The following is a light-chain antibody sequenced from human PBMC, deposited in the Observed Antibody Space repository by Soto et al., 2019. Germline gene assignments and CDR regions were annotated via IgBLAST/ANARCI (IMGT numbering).Light chain of an antibody. J-gene: IGKJ5*01. CDR3: QQDGSLST. Sequence: EIVLTQSPGTLSLSPGERATLSCRASQSLSSSYLAWHQQKPGQAPRLVIYGAFRRATGIPDRFSGSGSGADFTLTISRLEPEDLAVYYCQQDGSLSTFDQGTRLEIK. CDR2: GAF. CDR1: QSLSSSY. V-gene: IGKV3-20*01.